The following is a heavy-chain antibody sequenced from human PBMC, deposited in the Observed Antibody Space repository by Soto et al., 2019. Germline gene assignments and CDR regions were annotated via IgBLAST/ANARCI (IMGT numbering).Heavy chain of an antibody. J-gene: IGHJ4*02. CDR2: ISYDGSNK. Sequence: PGGSLRLSCAASGFTFSSYAMHWVRQAPGKGLEWVAVISYDGSNKYYADSVKGRFTISRDNSKNTLYLQMNSLRAEDTAVYYCARGIVLRFLEWLLSPLYYFDYWGQGTLVTVSS. D-gene: IGHD3-3*01. CDR3: ARGIVLRFLEWLLSPLYYFDY. CDR1: GFTFSSYA. V-gene: IGHV3-30-3*01.